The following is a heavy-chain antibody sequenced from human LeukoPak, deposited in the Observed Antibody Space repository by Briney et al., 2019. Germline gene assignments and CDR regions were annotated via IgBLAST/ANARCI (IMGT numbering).Heavy chain of an antibody. J-gene: IGHJ6*02. CDR2: ISYDGSNK. V-gene: IGHV3-30-3*01. CDR1: GFTFSNYA. D-gene: IGHD1-26*01. Sequence: GWSLRLSCAASGFTFSNYAMHWVRRDPGKGLEWVGVISYDGSNKYYADSVKGRFTISRDNSKNTLYLQMNSLRAEDPAVYYCARDQGATTVYYYYGMDVWGQGTTVTVSS. CDR3: ARDQGATTVYYYYGMDV.